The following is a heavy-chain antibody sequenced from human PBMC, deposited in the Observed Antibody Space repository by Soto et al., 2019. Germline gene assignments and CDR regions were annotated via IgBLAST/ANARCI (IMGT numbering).Heavy chain of an antibody. D-gene: IGHD2-21*01. CDR1: GFTFSSYA. V-gene: IGHV3-64*01. J-gene: IGHJ6*02. CDR3: ARRIPFGYGMDV. CDR2: ITSNGGNT. Sequence: GGSLRLSCAASGFTFSSYAMHWVRQAPGKGLEYVSAITSNGGNTDYASSVKGRFTISRDNSKNTLYLQMGSLRAEDMAVYYCARRIPFGYGMDVRGQGTTVTVPS.